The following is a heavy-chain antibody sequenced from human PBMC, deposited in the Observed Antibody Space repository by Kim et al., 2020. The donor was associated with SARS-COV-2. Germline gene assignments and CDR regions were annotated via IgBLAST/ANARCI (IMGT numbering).Heavy chain of an antibody. CDR1: GFTFSVYS. CDR2: ISSGSGTI. Sequence: GGSLRLSCAASGFTFSVYSMNRVRQAPGKGLEWVAYISSGSGTIYYADSVKGRYAISRDNAKNSLYLQMNSLRDEDTAVYYCARKLPDSLYYVMDVWGQGTTVTVAS. J-gene: IGHJ6*02. D-gene: IGHD3-3*01. V-gene: IGHV3-48*02. CDR3: ARKLPDSLYYVMDV.